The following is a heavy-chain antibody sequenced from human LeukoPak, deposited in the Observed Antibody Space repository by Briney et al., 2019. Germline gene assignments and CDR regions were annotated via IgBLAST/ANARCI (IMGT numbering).Heavy chain of an antibody. CDR2: ISAYNGNT. CDR1: GYTFTSCG. V-gene: IGHV1-18*01. J-gene: IGHJ5*02. CDR3: ARDGDAEYSSPWFDP. Sequence: SVKVSCKASGYTFTSCGISWVRQAPGQGLEWMGWISAYNGNTNYAQKLQGRVTMTTDTSTSTAYMELRSLRSDDTAVYYCARDGDAEYSSPWFDPWGQGTLVTVSS. D-gene: IGHD6-6*01.